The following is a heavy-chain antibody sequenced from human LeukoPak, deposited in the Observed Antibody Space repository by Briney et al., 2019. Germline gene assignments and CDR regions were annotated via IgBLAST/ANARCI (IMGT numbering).Heavy chain of an antibody. CDR3: ARPPRPTTVTNSRARSYYMDV. CDR1: GGSIDNYY. D-gene: IGHD4-17*01. Sequence: SETLSLTCTVSGGSIDNYYWSWIRQPPGKGLEWIGYIYYSGNTYYIPSLESRVTISVDRSKNQFSLKLSSVTAADTAVYYCARPPRPTTVTNSRARSYYMDVWGKGTTVTVSS. J-gene: IGHJ6*03. CDR2: IYYSGNT. V-gene: IGHV4-59*12.